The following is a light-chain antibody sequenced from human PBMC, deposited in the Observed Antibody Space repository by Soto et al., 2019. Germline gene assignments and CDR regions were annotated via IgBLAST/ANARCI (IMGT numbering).Light chain of an antibody. J-gene: IGLJ2*01. Sequence: QAVVTQEPSLTMSPGGTVTLTCGSSTGAVTSVHYPYWFQQKPGQAPRTLIYETASKQSWTPARFSGSLLGGKAALTLSGAQPEDEAEYYCLLYYSGTRVFGGGTKLTVL. CDR3: LLYYSGTRV. CDR1: TGAVTSVHY. CDR2: ETA. V-gene: IGLV7-46*01.